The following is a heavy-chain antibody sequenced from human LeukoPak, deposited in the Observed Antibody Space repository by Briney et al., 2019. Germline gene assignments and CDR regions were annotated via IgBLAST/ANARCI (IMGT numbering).Heavy chain of an antibody. D-gene: IGHD2-21*01. V-gene: IGHV1-69*04. CDR1: GDTFSSYA. CDR3: ARERRRAGAAFDI. Sequence: GASVKVSCKASGDTFSSYAISWVRQAPGQGLEWMGRIIPIFGIANYAQKFQGRVTITADKSTSTAYMELSSLRSEDTAVYYCARERRRAGAAFDIWGQGTMVTVSS. J-gene: IGHJ3*02. CDR2: IIPIFGIA.